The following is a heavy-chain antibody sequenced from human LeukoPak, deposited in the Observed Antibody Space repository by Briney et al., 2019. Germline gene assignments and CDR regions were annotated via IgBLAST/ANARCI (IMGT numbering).Heavy chain of an antibody. CDR1: GGSISSYY. CDR2: IYYSGST. D-gene: IGHD6-13*01. V-gene: IGHV4-59*01. J-gene: IGHJ6*02. CDR3: ARDVSIAAAEKLVPASYYYYYGMDV. Sequence: PSDTLSLTCTVSGGSISSYYWSWIRQPPGKGLEWIGYIYYSGSTNYNPSLKSRVTISVDTSKNQFSLKLSSVTAADTAVYYCARDVSIAAAEKLVPASYYYYYGMDVWGQGTTVTVSS.